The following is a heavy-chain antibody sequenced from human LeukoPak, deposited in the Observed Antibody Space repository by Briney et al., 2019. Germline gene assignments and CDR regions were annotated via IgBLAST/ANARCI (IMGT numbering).Heavy chain of an antibody. CDR3: AREVYCSHTTCYYFDY. V-gene: IGHV3-21*01. J-gene: IGHJ4*02. CDR2: ISDSSRYI. D-gene: IGHD2/OR15-2a*01. Sequence: GGSVRLSCAASGFTFSSYSMNWVRQAPGKGLEWVSSISDSSRYIFYADSVKGRFTISRDNAKNSLYLQMNSLRAEDTAVYYCAREVYCSHTTCYYFDYWGLGTLVTVSS. CDR1: GFTFSSYS.